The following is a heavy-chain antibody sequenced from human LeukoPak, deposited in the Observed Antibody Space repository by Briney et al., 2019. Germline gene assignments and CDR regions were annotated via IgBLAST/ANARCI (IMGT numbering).Heavy chain of an antibody. CDR3: AKVHFDWPNYYYYMDV. CDR1: GFTFSSYS. Sequence: GGSLRLSCAASGFTFSSYSMNWVRQAPGKGLEWVSSISSSSSYIYYADSVKGRFTISRDNSKNTLYLQMNSLRAEDTAVYYCAKVHFDWPNYYYYMDVWGKGTTVTISS. V-gene: IGHV3-21*04. CDR2: ISSSSSYI. D-gene: IGHD3-9*01. J-gene: IGHJ6*03.